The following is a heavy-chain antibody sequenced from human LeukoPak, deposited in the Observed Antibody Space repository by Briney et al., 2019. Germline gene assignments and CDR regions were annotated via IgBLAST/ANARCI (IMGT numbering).Heavy chain of an antibody. Sequence: GGSLRLSCAASGFTFSNAWMSWVRQAPGKGLEWVGRIKSKTDGGTTDYAAPVKGRFTISRDDSKNTLYLQMNSLKTEDTAVYYCTTGIPGVEDDFDIWGQGTMVTVSS. J-gene: IGHJ3*02. V-gene: IGHV3-15*01. CDR2: IKSKTDGGTT. CDR1: GFTFSNAW. CDR3: TTGIPGVEDDFDI. D-gene: IGHD2-21*01.